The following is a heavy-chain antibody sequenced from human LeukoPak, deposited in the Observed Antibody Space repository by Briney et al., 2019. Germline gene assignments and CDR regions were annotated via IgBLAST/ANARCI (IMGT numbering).Heavy chain of an antibody. Sequence: PGGSLRLSCTASGFTFSSYAMTWVRQAPGKGLEWVSGIDSSGGVTYYADSVKGRFTISRDNSKNTLYLQMNSLRAEDTAVYYCAKDTARFSINWFDPWGQGTLVTVSS. V-gene: IGHV3-23*01. CDR2: IDSSGGVT. D-gene: IGHD2-21*02. CDR1: GFTFSSYA. J-gene: IGHJ5*02. CDR3: AKDTARFSINWFDP.